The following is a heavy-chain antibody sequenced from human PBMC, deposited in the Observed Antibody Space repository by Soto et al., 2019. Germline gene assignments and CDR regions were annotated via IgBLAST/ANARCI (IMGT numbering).Heavy chain of an antibody. Sequence: GGSLRLSCAASGFTFSSYSMNWVRQAPGKGLEWVSYISSSSSTIYYADSVKGRFTISRDNAKNSLYLQMNSLRAEDTAVYYCASLDIVVVVAAHYYYYMDVWGKGTTVTVSS. CDR3: ASLDIVVVVAAHYYYYMDV. V-gene: IGHV3-48*01. CDR1: GFTFSSYS. J-gene: IGHJ6*03. D-gene: IGHD2-15*01. CDR2: ISSSSSTI.